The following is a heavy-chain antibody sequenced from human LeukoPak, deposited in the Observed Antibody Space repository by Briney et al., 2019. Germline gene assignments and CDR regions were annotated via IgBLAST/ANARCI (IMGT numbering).Heavy chain of an antibody. CDR1: GFSFNSFE. V-gene: IGHV3-48*03. CDR3: AGGWYNSGYYCDY. D-gene: IGHD6-19*01. Sequence: GGSLRLSCAASGFSFNSFEMSWVRQAPGKGLEWVSYISSSGSTIYYADSVKGRFTISRDNAKNSLYLQMNSLRAEDTAVYYCAGGWYNSGYYCDYWGQGTLVTVSS. CDR2: ISSSGSTI. J-gene: IGHJ4*02.